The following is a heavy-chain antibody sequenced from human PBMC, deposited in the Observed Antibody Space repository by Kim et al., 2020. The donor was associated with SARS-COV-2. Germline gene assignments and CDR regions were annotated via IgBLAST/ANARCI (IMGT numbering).Heavy chain of an antibody. CDR1: GGSISSSSYY. CDR2: IYYSGST. D-gene: IGHD3-9*01. J-gene: IGHJ6*02. V-gene: IGHV4-39*07. Sequence: SETLSLTCTVSGGSISSSSYYWGWIRQPPGKGLEWIGSIYYSGSTYYNPSPMSRVTISVDTSKNQFFLKLSSVTAAVTAVYYCAREAGLRYFDWLYVDYGMDVWGQGTTVSVSS. CDR3: AREAGLRYFDWLYVDYGMDV.